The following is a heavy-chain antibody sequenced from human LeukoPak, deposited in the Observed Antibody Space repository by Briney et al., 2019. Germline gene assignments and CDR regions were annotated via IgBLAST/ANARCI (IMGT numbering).Heavy chain of an antibody. V-gene: IGHV3-11*01. CDR1: GFTFSDYY. CDR3: VSGGDYHVRLCTY. Sequence: GGSLRLSCAASGFTFSDYYMSWIRQAPGKGLEWVSYISSSGSTIYYAASVKGRFTISRDNSKNTLYLQMNSLTAEDTAIYYCVSGGDYHVRLCTYWGQGTLVTVSS. D-gene: IGHD4-17*01. J-gene: IGHJ4*01. CDR2: ISSSGSTI.